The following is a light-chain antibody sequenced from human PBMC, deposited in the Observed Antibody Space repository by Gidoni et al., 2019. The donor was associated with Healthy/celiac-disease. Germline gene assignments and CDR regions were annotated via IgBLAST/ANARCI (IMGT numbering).Light chain of an antibody. J-gene: IGKJ4*01. CDR3: QQSYSTPRT. V-gene: IGKV1-39*01. Sequence: DIQMTQPPSSLSASVGDRVTNTCRASQSISSYLNWYQQKPGKAPKLLIYAASSLQSGVPSRFSGSGSGTDFTLTISSLQPEDFATYYCQQSYSTPRTFGGGTKVEIK. CDR2: AAS. CDR1: QSISSY.